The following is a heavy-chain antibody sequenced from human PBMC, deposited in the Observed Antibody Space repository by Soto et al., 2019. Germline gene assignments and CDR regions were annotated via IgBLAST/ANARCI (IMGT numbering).Heavy chain of an antibody. V-gene: IGHV1-69*13. D-gene: IGHD1-26*01. CDR1: GCTFSSYS. CDR2: IIPIFGTA. J-gene: IGHJ4*02. CDR3: ARGLLRGGSYSYY. Sequence: SVKVSCKASGCTFSSYSISWVRQAPGQGLEWMGGIIPIFGTANYAQKFQGRVTITADESTSTAYMELSSLRSEDTAVYYCARGLLRGGSYSYYWGQGTLVTVSS.